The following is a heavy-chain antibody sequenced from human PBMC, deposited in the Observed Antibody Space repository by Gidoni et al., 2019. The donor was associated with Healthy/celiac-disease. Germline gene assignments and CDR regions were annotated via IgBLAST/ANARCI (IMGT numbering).Heavy chain of an antibody. Sequence: QVQLQESGPGLVKPSQTLSLTCTVSGGSINSGGSYWSWIRQHPGKGLEWSGYIYYSGSTYYNPSLKSRVAISVDTSKNKFSRKLDSVTAADTAVYYCARGRGYDPGIDYWGQGTLVTVSS. D-gene: IGHD5-12*01. CDR3: ARGRGYDPGIDY. J-gene: IGHJ4*02. CDR1: GGSINSGGSY. V-gene: IGHV4-31*03. CDR2: IYYSGST.